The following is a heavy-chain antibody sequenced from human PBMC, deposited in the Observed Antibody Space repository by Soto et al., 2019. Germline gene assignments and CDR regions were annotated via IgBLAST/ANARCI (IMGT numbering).Heavy chain of an antibody. V-gene: IGHV3-15*07. CDR1: GFTFSNAW. CDR2: IKSKTDGGTT. Sequence: GSLRLSCAASGFTFSNAWMNWVRQAPGKGLEWVGRIKSKTDGGTTDYAAPVKGRFTFSRDDSKNTLYLQMNSLKTEDTAVYYCTTDSCSGGRCYNAFDIWGQGTMVTVSS. J-gene: IGHJ3*02. D-gene: IGHD2-15*01. CDR3: TTDSCSGGRCYNAFDI.